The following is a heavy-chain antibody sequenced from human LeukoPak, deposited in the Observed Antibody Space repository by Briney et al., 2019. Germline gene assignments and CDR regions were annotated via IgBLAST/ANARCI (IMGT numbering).Heavy chain of an antibody. V-gene: IGHV4-4*07. J-gene: IGHJ4*02. CDR1: GGFISNYY. D-gene: IGHD2/OR15-2a*01. Sequence: PSETLSLTCSVSGGFISNYYWNWLRQPAGKGLEWIGRIYASGSTNYNPSLKSRVTISMDKSKNHFSLNLKSVTAADTAFYYCARDFYGDDGHHPFDYWGQGIQVTVSS. CDR3: ARDFYGDDGHHPFDY. CDR2: IYASGST.